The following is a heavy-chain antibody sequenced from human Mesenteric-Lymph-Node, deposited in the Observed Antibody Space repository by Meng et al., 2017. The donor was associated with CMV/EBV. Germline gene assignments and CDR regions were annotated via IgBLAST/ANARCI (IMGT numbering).Heavy chain of an antibody. D-gene: IGHD3-10*01. J-gene: IGHJ4*02. Sequence: SGCTFNNYYLHWVRQGPGQVLGWMEIIDPSGGSTSYTQKFQSRVTMTRNTSTSTVYMELSSLRSEDTAVYYCARDGGGVIAQYYFDYWGQGTLVTVSS. CDR1: GCTFNNYY. CDR2: IDPSGGST. V-gene: IGHV1-46*02. CDR3: ARDGGGVIAQYYFDY.